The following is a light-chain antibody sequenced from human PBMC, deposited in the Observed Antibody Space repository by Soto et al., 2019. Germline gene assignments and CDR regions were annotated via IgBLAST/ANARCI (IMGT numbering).Light chain of an antibody. Sequence: QSVLTQPASVSGSPGQSITISCTGTSSDVGGYNYVSWYLHHPGKAPKLMIYEVSDRPSGVSNRFSGSKSGNTASLTISRLQAEDEADYYCSSYTSSSTLVIFGGGTKLTVL. CDR2: EVS. CDR1: SSDVGGYNY. V-gene: IGLV2-14*01. CDR3: SSYTSSSTLVI. J-gene: IGLJ2*01.